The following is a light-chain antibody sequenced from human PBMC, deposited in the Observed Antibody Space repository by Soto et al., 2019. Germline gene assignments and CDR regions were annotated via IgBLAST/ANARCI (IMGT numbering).Light chain of an antibody. CDR3: QQYYSVPQLT. CDR2: WAF. V-gene: IGKV4-1*01. Sequence: DIVMTQSPDSLAVSLGERATINCKSSQSLFYTSNNKNYLAWYQQKAGQSPKLLIYWAFTRESGVPDRFSGSGSGTDFTLTISSLQAEDVAVYYFQQYYSVPQLTFGGGTKVEIK. J-gene: IGKJ4*01. CDR1: QSLFYTSNNKNY.